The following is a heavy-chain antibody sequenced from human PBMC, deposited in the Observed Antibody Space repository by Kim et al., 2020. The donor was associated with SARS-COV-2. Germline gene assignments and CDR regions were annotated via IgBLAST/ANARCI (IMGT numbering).Heavy chain of an antibody. D-gene: IGHD1-26*01. V-gene: IGHV3-23*01. Sequence: AGPVRGRLTISRTNAKNPLYLQMNGLRAEDTAVYYWAKDRVGATPPVDYWGQGTLVTVSS. CDR3: AKDRVGATPPVDY. J-gene: IGHJ4*02.